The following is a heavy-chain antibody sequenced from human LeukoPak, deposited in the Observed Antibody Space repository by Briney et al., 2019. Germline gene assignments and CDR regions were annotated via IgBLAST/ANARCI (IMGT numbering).Heavy chain of an antibody. D-gene: IGHD1-26*01. J-gene: IGHJ3*02. CDR2: IKQDGSEK. Sequence: TGGSLRLSCAASGFTFSSYWMSWVRQAPGKGLEWVANIKQDGSEKYYVDSVKGRFTISRDNSKNTLYLQMNSLRAEDTAVYYCARVIGGSYQDAFDIWGQGTMVTVSS. V-gene: IGHV3-7*01. CDR3: ARVIGGSYQDAFDI. CDR1: GFTFSSYW.